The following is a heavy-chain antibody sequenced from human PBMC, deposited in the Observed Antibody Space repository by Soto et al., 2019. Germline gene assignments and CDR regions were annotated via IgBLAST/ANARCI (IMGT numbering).Heavy chain of an antibody. J-gene: IGHJ6*02. CDR2: IDPSDSCT. Sequence: GESLKISFKGSGYIFTSYWISWVRQMPGKGLEWMGRIDPSDSCTNYSPSFQCHVTISADKSISTAYLQWSSLKASDTAMYYCARHELPPPTDMDVWGQGTTVTGSS. CDR1: GYIFTSYW. D-gene: IGHD2-21*01. V-gene: IGHV5-10-1*01. CDR3: ARHELPPPTDMDV.